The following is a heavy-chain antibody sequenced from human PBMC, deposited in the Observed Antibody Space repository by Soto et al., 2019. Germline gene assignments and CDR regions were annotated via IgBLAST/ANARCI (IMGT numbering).Heavy chain of an antibody. CDR2: INAGNGNT. Sequence: QVQLVQSGAEVKKPGASVKVSCKASGYTFTSYAMHWVRQAPGQRLEWMGWINAGNGNTKYSQKFQGRVTITRDTSASTAYMALSSLRSEDTAVYYCASSYYYDSSGYYGDYYYYGMDVWGQGTTVTVSS. V-gene: IGHV1-3*01. CDR3: ASSYYYDSSGYYGDYYYYGMDV. CDR1: GYTFTSYA. D-gene: IGHD3-22*01. J-gene: IGHJ6*02.